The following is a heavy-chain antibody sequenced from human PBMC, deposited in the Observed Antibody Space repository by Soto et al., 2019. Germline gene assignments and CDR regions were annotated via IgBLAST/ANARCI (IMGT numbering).Heavy chain of an antibody. Sequence: QVQLVQSGAEVKKPGSSVKVSCKASGGTFSSYAISWVRQAPGQGLEWMGGIIPIFGTANYAQKFQGRVTITADESTSTAYMELSSLRSEDTAVYYCAREKMGIAAAGSIIPLSWFDPWGQGTLVTVSS. D-gene: IGHD6-13*01. V-gene: IGHV1-69*01. CDR2: IIPIFGTA. CDR1: GGTFSSYA. J-gene: IGHJ5*02. CDR3: AREKMGIAAAGSIIPLSWFDP.